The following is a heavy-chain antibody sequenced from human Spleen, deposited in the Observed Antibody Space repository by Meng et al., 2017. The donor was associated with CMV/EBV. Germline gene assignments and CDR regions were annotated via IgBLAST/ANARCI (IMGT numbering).Heavy chain of an antibody. D-gene: IGHD2-15*01. V-gene: IGHV6-1*01. J-gene: IGHJ6*02. CDR2: TYFRSKWYS. CDR1: GDSVSSNSAA. Sequence: LRLSCVISGDSVSSNSAAWNWIRQSPSRGLEWLGRTYFRSKWYSDYGVSVKSRITINADTSKNQFSLQLNSVTPEDTAVYYCVRIGYSSVYYYELDVWGQGTTVTVSS. CDR3: VRIGYSSVYYYELDV.